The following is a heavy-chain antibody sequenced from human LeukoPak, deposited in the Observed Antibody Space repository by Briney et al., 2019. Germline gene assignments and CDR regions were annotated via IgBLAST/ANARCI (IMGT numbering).Heavy chain of an antibody. CDR1: GYTFTGYY. CDR3: ARDAWELNAFDI. D-gene: IGHD1-26*01. CDR2: INPNSGGT. J-gene: IGHJ3*02. V-gene: IGHV1-2*02. Sequence: ASVKVSCKASGYTFTGYYMHWVRQAPGQGLEWMGWINPNSGGTNYAQKLQGRVTMTTDTSTSTAYMELRSLRSDDTAVYYCARDAWELNAFDIWGQGTMVTVSS.